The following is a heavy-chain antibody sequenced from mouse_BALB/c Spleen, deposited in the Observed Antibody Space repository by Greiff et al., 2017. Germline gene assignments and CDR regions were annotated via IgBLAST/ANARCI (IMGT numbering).Heavy chain of an antibody. CDR3: ARKPMITYYAMDY. Sequence: QVQLKQSGPELVKPGASVKISCKASGYAFSSSWMNWVKQRPGQGLEWIGRIYPGDGDTNYNGKFKGKATLTADKSSSTAYMQLSSLTSVDSAVYFCARKPMITYYAMDYWGQGTSVTVSS. D-gene: IGHD2-4*01. CDR1: GYAFSSSW. V-gene: IGHV1-82*01. J-gene: IGHJ4*01. CDR2: IYPGDGDT.